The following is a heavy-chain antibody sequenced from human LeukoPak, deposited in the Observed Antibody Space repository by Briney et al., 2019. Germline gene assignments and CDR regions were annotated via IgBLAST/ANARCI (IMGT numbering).Heavy chain of an antibody. CDR1: GYTFTSYG. CDR2: INPNSGGT. V-gene: IGHV1-2*06. D-gene: IGHD5-24*01. CDR3: ARDFKLNYDY. Sequence: GASVKVSCKASGYTFTSYGISWVRQAPGQGLEWMGRINPNSGGTNYAQKFQGRVTMTRDTSISTAYMELSRLRSDDTAVYYCARDFKLNYDYWGQGTLVTVSS. J-gene: IGHJ4*02.